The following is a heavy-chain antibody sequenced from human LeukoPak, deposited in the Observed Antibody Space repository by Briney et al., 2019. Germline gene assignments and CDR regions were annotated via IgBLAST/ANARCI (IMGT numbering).Heavy chain of an antibody. CDR3: AREATGATEYFDY. CDR2: IPSSGSTI. CDR1: GFTFSTYE. V-gene: IGHV3-48*03. Sequence: PGGSLRLSCAASGFTFSTYEMNWVRQAPGKGLEWVSYIPSSGSTIYYVDSVKGRFTISRDNAKNSLYLQMNSLRVEDTAVYYCAREATGATEYFDYWGQGTLVTVSS. D-gene: IGHD1-26*01. J-gene: IGHJ4*02.